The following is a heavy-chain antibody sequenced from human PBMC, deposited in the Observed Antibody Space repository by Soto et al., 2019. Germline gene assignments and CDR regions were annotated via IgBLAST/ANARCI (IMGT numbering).Heavy chain of an antibody. D-gene: IGHD6-19*01. CDR3: APLSVSLSGPYGSHV. CDR1: GYSVSSSDYY. CDR2: MLYSGLT. Sequence: SETLSLTCSVSGYSVSSSDYYWAWIRQPPGKGLEWIGSMLYSGLTYYNPSLKSRVTLSVDTSKNQFSVRLNSVTASDTAVYYCAPLSVSLSGPYGSHVWGQGTTVTVSS. J-gene: IGHJ6*02. V-gene: IGHV4-39*01.